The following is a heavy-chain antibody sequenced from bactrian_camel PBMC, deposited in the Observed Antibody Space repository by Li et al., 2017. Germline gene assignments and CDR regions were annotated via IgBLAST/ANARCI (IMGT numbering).Heavy chain of an antibody. J-gene: IGHJ4*01. CDR3: AADIYGGSWYALPYY. CDR2: IYSDGRHE. V-gene: IGHV3-2*01. CDR1: GFTPSNYY. D-gene: IGHD6*01. Sequence: HVQLVESGGGLVQPGGSLRLSCAASGFTPSNYYMSWVRQAPGKGLEWVSSIYSDGRHEYYADSIKGRFTISRDNAKNTLYLQMDSLKTEDTAVHYCAADIYGGSWYALPYYWGQGTQVTVS.